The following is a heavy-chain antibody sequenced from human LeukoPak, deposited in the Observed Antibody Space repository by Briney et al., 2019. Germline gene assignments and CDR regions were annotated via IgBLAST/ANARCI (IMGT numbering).Heavy chain of an antibody. V-gene: IGHV4-4*07. CDR2: IYASGNT. Sequence: PGGSLRLSCAASGFTFSDYYMSWVRQPAGKGLEWIGRIYASGNTNYNPSLKGRVTMTVDTSKNQFSLKLSSVTAADTAVYYCARGRIQLWFKTDWFDPWGQGTLVTVSS. CDR1: GFTFSDYY. J-gene: IGHJ5*02. CDR3: ARGRIQLWFKTDWFDP. D-gene: IGHD5-18*01.